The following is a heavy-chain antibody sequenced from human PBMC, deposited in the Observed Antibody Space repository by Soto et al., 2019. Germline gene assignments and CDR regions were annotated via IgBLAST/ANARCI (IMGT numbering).Heavy chain of an antibody. Sequence: GGSLRLSCAASGFPFDTHGMAWVRQAPGEGLEWVAAISGGGDRTQYTDAVKGRFTISRDNSKNTLDLLMTSLRAEDTGMYYCVQTATYDYFWGDYRHLFDSWGQGTVVTVSS. CDR2: ISGGGDRT. CDR1: GFPFDTHG. CDR3: VQTATYDYFWGDYRHLFDS. J-gene: IGHJ4*02. V-gene: IGHV3-23*01. D-gene: IGHD3-16*02.